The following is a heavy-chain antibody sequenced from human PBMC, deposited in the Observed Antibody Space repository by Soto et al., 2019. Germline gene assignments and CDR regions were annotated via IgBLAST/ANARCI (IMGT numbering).Heavy chain of an antibody. Sequence: EVQLVESGGGLVQPGGSLRLSCAASGFTFSSYEMNWVRQAPGKGLEWVSYISSSGSTIYYADSVKGRFTISRDNAKNSLYLQMNSLRAEDTAVYYCAREITIFGVVIIGGDAFDIWGQGTMVTVSS. CDR2: ISSSGSTI. V-gene: IGHV3-48*03. CDR1: GFTFSSYE. J-gene: IGHJ3*02. CDR3: AREITIFGVVIIGGDAFDI. D-gene: IGHD3-3*01.